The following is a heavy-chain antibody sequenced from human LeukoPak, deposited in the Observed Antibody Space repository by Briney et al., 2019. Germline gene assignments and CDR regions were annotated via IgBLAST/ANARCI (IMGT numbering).Heavy chain of an antibody. Sequence: PSETLSLTCAVYVGSFSGYYWSWIRQPPGKGLEWIGEINHSGSTNYNSSLKSRVTISVDTSKNQFSLKLSSVTAADTAVYYCARGQAWELLFDYWGQGTLVTVSS. CDR2: INHSGST. J-gene: IGHJ4*02. CDR3: ARGQAWELLFDY. D-gene: IGHD1-26*01. CDR1: VGSFSGYY. V-gene: IGHV4-34*01.